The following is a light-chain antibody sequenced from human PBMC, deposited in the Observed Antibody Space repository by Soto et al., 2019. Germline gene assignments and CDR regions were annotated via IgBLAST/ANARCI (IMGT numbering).Light chain of an antibody. J-gene: IGLJ1*01. V-gene: IGLV2-14*01. CDR1: SSDVGGHNY. CDR3: SSYIRSTTLEV. Sequence: QSALTQPASVSGSPGQSITISCTGTSSDVGGHNYVSWYQQHPGKAPKLIIYEVSYRPIGVSDRFSGSKSGITASLTISGLQAEDEADYYCSSYIRSTTLEVFGTGTKLTVL. CDR2: EVS.